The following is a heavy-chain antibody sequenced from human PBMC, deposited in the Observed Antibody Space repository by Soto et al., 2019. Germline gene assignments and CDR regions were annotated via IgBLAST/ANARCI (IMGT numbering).Heavy chain of an antibody. Sequence: EVQLVESGGGLVQPGRSLRLSCAASGFTFSTYAMSWVRQAPGKGLEWVSTISDSGSTYYADSVKGRFTISRDNSKNTLYLEMNSLRAEDTAVYYCAKDKGGRYCSRTSCLYSFDYWGQGTLVTVSS. CDR3: AKDKGGRYCSRTSCLYSFDY. J-gene: IGHJ4*02. CDR2: ISDSGST. D-gene: IGHD2-2*01. CDR1: GFTFSTYA. V-gene: IGHV3-23*04.